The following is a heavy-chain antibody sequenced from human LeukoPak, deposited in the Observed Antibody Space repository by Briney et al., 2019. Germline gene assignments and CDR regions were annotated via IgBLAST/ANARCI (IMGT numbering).Heavy chain of an antibody. Sequence: ASVKVSCKASGGTFSSYAISWVRQAPGQGLEWMGGIIPIFGTANYAQKFQGRVTITADESTSTAYMELSSLRSEDTAVYYCARVLTGYYVIDYWGQGTLVTVSS. D-gene: IGHD3-9*01. V-gene: IGHV1-69*13. CDR1: GGTFSSYA. J-gene: IGHJ4*02. CDR2: IIPIFGTA. CDR3: ARVLTGYYVIDY.